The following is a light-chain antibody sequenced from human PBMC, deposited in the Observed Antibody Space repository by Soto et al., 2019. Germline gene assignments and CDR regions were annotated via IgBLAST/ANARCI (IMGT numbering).Light chain of an antibody. Sequence: QSVLTQPASVSGSPGQSITISCTGTTSDVGGYDLVSWYQHHPGKAPKLIIYDVNRRPSGVSNRFSGSKSGNTASLTISGLQAEDEAQYYCCSYAATTYVIFGGGTKLTVL. CDR2: DVN. CDR3: CSYAATTYVI. CDR1: TSDVGGYDL. J-gene: IGLJ2*01. V-gene: IGLV2-23*02.